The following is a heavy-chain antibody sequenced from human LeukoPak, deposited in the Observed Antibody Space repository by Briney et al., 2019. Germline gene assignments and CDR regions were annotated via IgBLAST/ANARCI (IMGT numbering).Heavy chain of an antibody. CDR1: GGSISGGNYY. CDR3: ARKNFSGSYPWYFDY. Sequence: SETLSLTCNVSGGSISGGNYYWTWIRQPAGKGLEWIGHIYVTGNTNYNPSLKSRVTISVDTSKNQFSLKLSSVTAADTAVYYCARKNFSGSYPWYFDYWGQGTLVTVSS. V-gene: IGHV4-61*09. J-gene: IGHJ4*02. CDR2: IYVTGNT. D-gene: IGHD1-26*01.